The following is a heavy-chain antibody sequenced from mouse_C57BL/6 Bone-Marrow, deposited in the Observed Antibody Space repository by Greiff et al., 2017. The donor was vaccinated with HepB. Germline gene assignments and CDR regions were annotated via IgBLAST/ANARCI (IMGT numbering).Heavy chain of an antibody. V-gene: IGHV1-78*01. CDR2: IYPRDGST. J-gene: IGHJ4*01. Sequence: QVQLQQSDAELVKPGASVKISCKVSGYTFTDHTIHWMKQRPEQGLEWIGYIYPRDGSTKYNEKFKGKATLTADKSSSTAYMQLNSLTSEDSAVYFCASPTLYYGNYYYAMDYWGQGTSVTVSS. CDR1: GYTFTDHT. CDR3: ASPTLYYGNYYYAMDY. D-gene: IGHD2-1*01.